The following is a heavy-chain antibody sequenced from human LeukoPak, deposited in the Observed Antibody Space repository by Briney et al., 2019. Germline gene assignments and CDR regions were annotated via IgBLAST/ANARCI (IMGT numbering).Heavy chain of an antibody. J-gene: IGHJ6*04. CDR1: GFTFSNYG. D-gene: IGHD3-10*02. Sequence: GGSLRLSCAASGFTFSNYGMHWVRQAPGKGLEWVAFIQYDGRNTYYADFVKGRFTISRDHSKSTLYLQMNSLRAEDTAVYYCAELGITMIGGVWGKGTTVTISS. CDR3: AELGITMIGGV. CDR2: IQYDGRNT. V-gene: IGHV3-30*02.